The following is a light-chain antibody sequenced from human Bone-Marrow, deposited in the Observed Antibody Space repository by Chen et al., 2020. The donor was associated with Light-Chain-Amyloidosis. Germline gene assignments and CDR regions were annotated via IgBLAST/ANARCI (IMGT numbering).Light chain of an antibody. Sequence: SYELTQPPSVSVSPGQTARITCSGDDLPTKYAYWYQQKPGQAPVLGIHRDTERPSGISERFSGSSSGTTAALTVSGVQAGDEADYHCQSADSSGTYEVIFGGGTKLTGL. V-gene: IGLV3-25*03. CDR1: DLPTKY. CDR2: RDT. J-gene: IGLJ2*01. CDR3: QSADSSGTYEVI.